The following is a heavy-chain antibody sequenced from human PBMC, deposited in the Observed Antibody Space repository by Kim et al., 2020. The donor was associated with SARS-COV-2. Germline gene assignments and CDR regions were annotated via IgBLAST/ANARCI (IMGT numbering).Heavy chain of an antibody. V-gene: IGHV1-69*13. CDR3: AIGGYYSSGWYIDY. Sequence: SVKVSCKASGGTFSSYAISWVRQAPGQGLEWMGGIIPIFGTANYAQKFQGRVTITADESTSTAYMELSSLRSEDTAVYYCAIGGYYSSGWYIDYWGQGTLVTVSS. CDR1: GGTFSSYA. D-gene: IGHD6-19*01. CDR2: IIPIFGTA. J-gene: IGHJ4*02.